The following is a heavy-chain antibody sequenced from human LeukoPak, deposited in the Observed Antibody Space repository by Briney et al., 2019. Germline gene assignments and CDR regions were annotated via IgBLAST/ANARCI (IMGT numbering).Heavy chain of an antibody. CDR2: ISSTSTSI. D-gene: IGHD2/OR15-2a*01. Sequence: GGSLRLSCAASGFTFSSHTMNWVRQAPGKGLEWVSSISSTSTSIYHADSVKGRFTISRDNSKNTLYLQMNSLRAEDTAVYYCARENRDSYYYYGMDVWGQGTTVTVSS. CDR3: ARENRDSYYYYGMDV. V-gene: IGHV3-21*01. J-gene: IGHJ6*02. CDR1: GFTFSSHT.